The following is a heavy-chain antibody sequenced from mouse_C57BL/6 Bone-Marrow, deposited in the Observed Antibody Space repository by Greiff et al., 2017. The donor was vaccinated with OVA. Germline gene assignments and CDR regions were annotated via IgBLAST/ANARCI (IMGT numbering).Heavy chain of an antibody. V-gene: IGHV1-22*01. D-gene: IGHD2-3*01. CDR3: AAGYDGYFDYYAMDY. J-gene: IGHJ4*01. CDR1: GYTFTDYN. Sequence: EVQLQQSGPELVKPGASVKMSCKASGYTFTDYNMHWVKQSHGKSLEWIGYINPNNGGTSYNQKFKGKATLTVNKSSSTAYMELRSLTSEDSAVYYCAAGYDGYFDYYAMDYWGQGTSVTVSS. CDR2: INPNNGGT.